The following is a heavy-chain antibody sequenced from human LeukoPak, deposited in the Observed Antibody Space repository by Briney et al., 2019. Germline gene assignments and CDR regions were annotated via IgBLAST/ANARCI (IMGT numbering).Heavy chain of an antibody. CDR1: GFTFNRCW. J-gene: IGHJ5*02. Sequence: PGGSLRLSCVVSGFTFNRCWMNWVRQPPGKGLEWIGEIYHSGSTNYNPSLKSRVTISVDKSKNQFSLKLSSVTAADTAVYYCARRGYSSSWYVWFDPWGQGTLVTVSS. D-gene: IGHD6-13*01. V-gene: IGHV4-4*02. CDR2: IYHSGST. CDR3: ARRGYSSSWYVWFDP.